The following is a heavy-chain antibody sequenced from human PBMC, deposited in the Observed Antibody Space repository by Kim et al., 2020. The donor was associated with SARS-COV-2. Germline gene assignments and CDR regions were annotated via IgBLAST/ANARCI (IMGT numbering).Heavy chain of an antibody. CDR1: GASISNYY. CDR3: ARHHPAGRGPFDY. Sequence: SETLSLTCTVSGASISNYYWSWIRQPPGKGLEWIAYIYHTGITDYNPSLKSRVTTSIDTSKNQFSLILTSVTAADTAVYYCARHHPAGRGPFDYWGQGTLVTVSS. V-gene: IGHV4-59*08. CDR2: IYHTGIT. J-gene: IGHJ4*02. D-gene: IGHD6-13*01.